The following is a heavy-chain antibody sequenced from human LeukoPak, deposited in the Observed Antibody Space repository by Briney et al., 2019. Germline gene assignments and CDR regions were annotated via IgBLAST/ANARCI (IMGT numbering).Heavy chain of an antibody. CDR1: GYTFSDYY. Sequence: GGSLRLSCAGSGYTFSDYYMSWIRQAPGKGLEWVSYISSSGSTIYYADSVKGRFTISRDNAKNSLYLQMNSLRAEDTAVYYCARVRERRYFDYWGQGTLVTVSS. D-gene: IGHD1-1*01. J-gene: IGHJ4*02. V-gene: IGHV3-11*01. CDR2: ISSSGSTI. CDR3: ARVRERRYFDY.